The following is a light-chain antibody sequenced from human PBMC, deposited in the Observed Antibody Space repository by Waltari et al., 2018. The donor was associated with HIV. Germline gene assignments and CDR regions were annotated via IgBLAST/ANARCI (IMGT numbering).Light chain of an antibody. J-gene: IGLJ2*01. CDR3: ACWDRSGDYIL. CDR1: SLRKYY. Sequence: SSELTQDPAVSVALGQTVKIACLGDSLRKYYASWYRLRPGQAPQLLVYGKNSRPSGIPDRFSASSSGNRAFLTITGAREEDEADYYCACWDRSGDYILFGGGTSLTGL. CDR2: GKN. V-gene: IGLV3-19*01.